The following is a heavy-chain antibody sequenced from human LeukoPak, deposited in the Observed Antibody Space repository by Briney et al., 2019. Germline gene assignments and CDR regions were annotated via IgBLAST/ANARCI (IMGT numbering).Heavy chain of an antibody. D-gene: IGHD3-22*01. Sequence: SETLSLTCTVSGGSISSSSYYWGWIRQPPGKGLEWIGSIYYSGSTYYNPSLKSRVTISVDTSKNQFSLKLSSVTAADTAVYYCARLDLSNYDSSTFWGQGTLVTVSS. V-gene: IGHV4-39*01. J-gene: IGHJ4*02. CDR1: GGSISSSSYY. CDR2: IYYSGST. CDR3: ARLDLSNYDSSTF.